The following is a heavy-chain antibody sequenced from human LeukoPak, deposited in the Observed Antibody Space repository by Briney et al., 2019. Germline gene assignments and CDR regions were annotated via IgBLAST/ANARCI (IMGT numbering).Heavy chain of an antibody. CDR3: ARGVEAAAGTIYFDY. CDR1: GGTCSSYA. Sequence: GASVKVSCKASGGTCSSYAISWVRQAPGQGLEWMGGIIPIFGTANYAQKFQGRVTITADKSTSTAYMELSSLRSEDTAVYYCARGVEAAAGTIYFDYWGQGTLVTVSS. D-gene: IGHD6-13*01. J-gene: IGHJ4*02. V-gene: IGHV1-69*06. CDR2: IIPIFGTA.